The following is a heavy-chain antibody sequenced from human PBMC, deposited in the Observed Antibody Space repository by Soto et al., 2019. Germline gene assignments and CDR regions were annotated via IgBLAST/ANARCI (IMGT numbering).Heavy chain of an antibody. V-gene: IGHV3-48*01. CDR1: GFILSDCA. Sequence: EVQLVESGGGLVQPGGSLRLSCATSGFILSDCAMNWVRQAPGKGLEWVSYISSSSSVIDYAESVKGRFTVSRDNARKSLYLQMNSVRAEDTAVYYCARDLSWGSNWYYYMDVWGKGTTVTVSS. D-gene: IGHD7-27*01. J-gene: IGHJ6*03. CDR3: ARDLSWGSNWYYYMDV. CDR2: ISSSSSVI.